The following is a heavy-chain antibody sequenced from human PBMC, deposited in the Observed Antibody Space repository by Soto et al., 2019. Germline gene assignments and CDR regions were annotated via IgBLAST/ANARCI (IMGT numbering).Heavy chain of an antibody. D-gene: IGHD2-2*01. J-gene: IGHJ4*02. CDR2: ISPYSGYT. Sequence: ASVKVSCKGFGYSFMKYGINWVRQAPGQGLEWVGWISPYSGYTHSAQKFHGRLTLTTDTAASTAYMELRILRSADTALYYCAREASVLIPAAQPSRFDSWGQGALVTVSS. CDR3: AREASVLIPAAQPSRFDS. V-gene: IGHV1-18*01. CDR1: GYSFMKYG.